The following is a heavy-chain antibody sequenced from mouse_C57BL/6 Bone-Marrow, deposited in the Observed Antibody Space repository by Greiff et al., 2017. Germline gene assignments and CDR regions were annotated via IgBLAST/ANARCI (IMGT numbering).Heavy chain of an antibody. D-gene: IGHD4-1*01. J-gene: IGHJ1*03. V-gene: IGHV1-64*01. CDR1: GYTFTSYW. CDR2: IHPNSGST. CDR3: ARYWDGYCDV. Sequence: QVQLQQPGAELVKPGASVKLSCKASGYTFTSYWMPWVKQRPGQGLEWIGMIHPNSGSTNYNEKFKSKATLTVDKSSSTAYMQLSSLTSEDSAVYYCARYWDGYCDVWGTGTTVTVSS.